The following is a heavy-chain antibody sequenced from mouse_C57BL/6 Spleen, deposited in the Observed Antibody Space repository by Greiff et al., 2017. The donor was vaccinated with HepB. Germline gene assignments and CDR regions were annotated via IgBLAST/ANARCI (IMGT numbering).Heavy chain of an antibody. Sequence: QVQLQQPGAELVKPGASVKLSCKASGYTFTSYWMHWVKQRPGQGLEWIGMIHPNSGSTNYNEKFKSKATLTVDKSSSTAYMQLSSLTSEDSAVYYCARSSTTVVARAMDYWGQGTSVTVSS. CDR1: GYTFTSYW. CDR2: IHPNSGST. D-gene: IGHD1-1*01. J-gene: IGHJ4*01. CDR3: ARSSTTVVARAMDY. V-gene: IGHV1-64*01.